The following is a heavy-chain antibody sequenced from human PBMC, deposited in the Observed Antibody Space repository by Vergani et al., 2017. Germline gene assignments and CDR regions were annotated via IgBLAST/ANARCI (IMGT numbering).Heavy chain of an antibody. CDR2: ISPIFGTA. V-gene: IGHV1-69*01. J-gene: IGHJ5*02. D-gene: IGHD2-21*01. CDR1: GGTFSSYA. Sequence: QVQLVQSGAEVKKPGSSVKVSCKASGGTFSSYAISWVRQAPGQGLEWMGGISPIFGTANYAQKFQGSVTITADESTGTAYMELSSLMSEDTAVYYCARDTPYDIAYCGGDCYSTYNWFDPWGQGTLVTVSS. CDR3: ARDTPYDIAYCGGDCYSTYNWFDP.